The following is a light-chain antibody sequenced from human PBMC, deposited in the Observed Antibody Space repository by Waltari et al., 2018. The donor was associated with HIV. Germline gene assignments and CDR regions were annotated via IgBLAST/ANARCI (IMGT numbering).Light chain of an antibody. J-gene: IGLJ3*02. Sequence: QSVLTQQPSAYGTPGQRGTNSCYGSSSNTGNKLIYWYWQFQGTAPKLLIYRNDPRPSGVLARFFGSKSGTSASLVISGLRSADESDYYCETLDDSLSGWVFSGGTKLTVL. CDR2: RND. V-gene: IGLV1-47*01. CDR3: ETLDDSLSGWV. CDR1: SSNTGNKL.